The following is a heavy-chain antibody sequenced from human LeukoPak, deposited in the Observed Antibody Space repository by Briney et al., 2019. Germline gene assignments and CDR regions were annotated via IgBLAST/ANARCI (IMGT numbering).Heavy chain of an antibody. V-gene: IGHV3-30-3*01. CDR1: GFTFSSYA. CDR2: ISYDGSNR. D-gene: IGHD4-17*01. J-gene: IGHJ4*02. Sequence: SGGSLRLSCAASGFTFSSYAMHWVRQAPGKGLEWVAVISYDGSNRYYADSVKGRFTISRDNSKNTLYLQINSLRAEDTAVYYCARERYGDFGFDYWGQGTLVTVSS. CDR3: ARERYGDFGFDY.